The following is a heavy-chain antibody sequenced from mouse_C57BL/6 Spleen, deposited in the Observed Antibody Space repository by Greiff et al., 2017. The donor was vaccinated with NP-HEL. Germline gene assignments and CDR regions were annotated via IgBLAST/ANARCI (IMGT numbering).Heavy chain of an antibody. CDR1: GYTFTSYW. Sequence: VQLQQPGAELVKPGASVKMSCKASGYTFTSYWITWVKQRPGQGLEWIGDIYPGSGSTNYNEKFKSKATLTVDTSSSTAYMQLSSPTSEDSAVYYCARGYYGSSYGWDWGQGTLVTVSA. V-gene: IGHV1-55*01. D-gene: IGHD1-1*01. CDR2: IYPGSGST. J-gene: IGHJ3*01. CDR3: ARGYYGSSYGWD.